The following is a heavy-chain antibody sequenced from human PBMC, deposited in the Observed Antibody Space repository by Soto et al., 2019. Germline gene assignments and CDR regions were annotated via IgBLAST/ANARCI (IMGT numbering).Heavy chain of an antibody. CDR3: ARGRPPIDY. J-gene: IGHJ4*02. CDR1: GYTFSSYA. V-gene: IGHV1-3*05. Sequence: QVQLVQSGAEEKKPGASVKVSCKASGYTFSSYAMHWVRQAPGQRLEWMGWINAGNGNTKYSQKFQGRVTVSRDTSESTAYMERSSLRSEDTAVYYCARGRPPIDYWGQGTLVTVSS. CDR2: INAGNGNT.